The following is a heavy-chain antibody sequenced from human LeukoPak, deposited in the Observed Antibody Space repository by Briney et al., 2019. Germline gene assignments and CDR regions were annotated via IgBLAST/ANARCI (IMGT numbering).Heavy chain of an antibody. D-gene: IGHD3-10*01. Sequence: PGGPLRLSCAASGFTFSNYGMHWVRQAPGKGLEWVAVIWYDGSNKYYADSVKGRFTISRDNSKNTLYLQMNSLRAEDTAVYYCAGNYGPYYFDYWGQGTLVTVSS. CDR1: GFTFSNYG. CDR3: AGNYGPYYFDY. V-gene: IGHV3-33*01. J-gene: IGHJ4*02. CDR2: IWYDGSNK.